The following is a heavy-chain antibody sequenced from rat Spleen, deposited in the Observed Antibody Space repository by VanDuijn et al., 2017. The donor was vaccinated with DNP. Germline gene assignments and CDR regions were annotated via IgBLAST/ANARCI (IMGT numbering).Heavy chain of an antibody. CDR2: ISYDGSST. Sequence: EVQLVESGGGLVQPGRSLKLSCAASGFIFYDFWMGWVRQAPGKGLEWVATISYDGSSTYYRDSVKGRFTISRDNAKSTLYLQMDSLRSEDTATYYCARPNTYEGAPFDYWGQGVMVTVSS. J-gene: IGHJ2*01. V-gene: IGHV5-29*01. D-gene: IGHD2-1*01. CDR1: GFIFYDFW. CDR3: ARPNTYEGAPFDY.